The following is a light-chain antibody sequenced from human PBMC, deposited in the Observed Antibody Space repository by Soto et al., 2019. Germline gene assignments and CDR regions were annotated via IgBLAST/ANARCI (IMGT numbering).Light chain of an antibody. Sequence: EIVLTQSPGTLSLSPGEGVALSCGASQSLSNNFLAWYQQKPGLAPRLLIFDASTRATGIPDRFSGSGSGTDFTLTISRLEPEDFAVYYCHQFGASPTFGGGTKVEFK. J-gene: IGKJ4*01. V-gene: IGKV3D-20*01. CDR2: DAS. CDR1: QSLSNNF. CDR3: HQFGASPT.